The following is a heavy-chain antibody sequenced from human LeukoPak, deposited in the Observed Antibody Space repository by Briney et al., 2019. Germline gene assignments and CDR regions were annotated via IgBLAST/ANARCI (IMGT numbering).Heavy chain of an antibody. V-gene: IGHV3-48*01. D-gene: IGHD4-17*01. Sequence: GGSLRLSCAASGFTFSTYSMNWVRQAPGKGLEWASYISSSSYTIYYADSVKGRFTISRDNSKNTLYLQMNSLRAEDTAVYYCARDRRRSTVTTSLGYWGQGTLVTVSS. CDR3: ARDRRRSTVTTSLGY. J-gene: IGHJ4*02. CDR1: GFTFSTYS. CDR2: ISSSSYTI.